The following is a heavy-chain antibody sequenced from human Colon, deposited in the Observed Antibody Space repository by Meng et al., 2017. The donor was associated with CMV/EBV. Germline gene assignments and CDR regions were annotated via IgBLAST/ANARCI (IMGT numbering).Heavy chain of an antibody. D-gene: IGHD3-3*01. Sequence: ASVKVSCKASGYSFTGYYMHWVRQAPGEGLEWMGKINPSGGGTTYAQKFQARLTMTRDTSTTTVYMELSSLRSEDTAVYYCARQYDFWSEYFGYWGQGTLVTVSS. CDR2: INPSGGGT. CDR1: GYSFTGYY. V-gene: IGHV1-46*01. CDR3: ARQYDFWSEYFGY. J-gene: IGHJ4*02.